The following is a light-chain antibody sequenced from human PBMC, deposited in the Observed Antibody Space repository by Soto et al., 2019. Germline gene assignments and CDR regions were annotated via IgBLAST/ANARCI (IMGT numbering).Light chain of an antibody. V-gene: IGLV2-18*02. CDR1: SSDVGSYNR. CDR3: SSYTGSSTYV. J-gene: IGLJ1*01. CDR2: EVS. Sequence: HSALTQPPSVSGSPGQSVTISCTGTSSDVGSYNRVSWYQQPPGTAPKLMIYEVSNRPSGVPDRFSGSKSGNTASLTISGLQAEDEADYYCSSYTGSSTYVFGTGTKLTVL.